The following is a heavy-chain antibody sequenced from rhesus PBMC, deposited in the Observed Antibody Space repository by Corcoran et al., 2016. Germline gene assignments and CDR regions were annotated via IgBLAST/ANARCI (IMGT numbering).Heavy chain of an antibody. Sequence: QVKLQHWGAGLVQPSETLSLIFAVVGASIRCSDWTWLRQPPVKGLEWMGNIDGNSASTNSNPSLKNRVTISKDTSKNQFSLKLSSVTAADTAVYYCARFQYNRFDVWGPGVRVTVSS. CDR3: ARFQYNRFDV. J-gene: IGHJ5-1*01. CDR2: IDGNSAST. CDR1: GASIRCSD. V-gene: IGHV4-73*01.